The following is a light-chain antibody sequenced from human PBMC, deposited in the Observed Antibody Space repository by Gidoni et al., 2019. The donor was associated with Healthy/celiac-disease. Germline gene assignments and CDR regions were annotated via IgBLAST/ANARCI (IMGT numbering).Light chain of an antibody. CDR2: WAS. CDR3: QQYYSTPWT. Sequence: DIVMTQSPDSLAVSLGERATINCKSSQSVLYSPNNKNYLAWYQQKPGQPPKLLIYWASTRENGVPDRFSGSGSGTDFTLTISSLQAEDVAVYYCQQYYSTPWTFGQGTKVEIK. CDR1: QSVLYSPNNKNY. V-gene: IGKV4-1*01. J-gene: IGKJ1*01.